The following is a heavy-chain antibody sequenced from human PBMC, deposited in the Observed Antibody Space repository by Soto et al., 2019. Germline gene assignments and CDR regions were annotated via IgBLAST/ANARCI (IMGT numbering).Heavy chain of an antibody. D-gene: IGHD6-6*01. J-gene: IGHJ6*02. CDR1: GLTFADYT. Sequence: GGSLRLSCAASGLTFADYTMHWVRQAPGKGLEWVSLISWDGGSTYYADSVKGRFTISRDNSKNSLYLQMNSLRTEGAALYYCAKDMEWGSSSYYYYGMDVWGQGTTVTVSS. CDR3: AKDMEWGSSSYYYYGMDV. CDR2: ISWDGGST. V-gene: IGHV3-43*01.